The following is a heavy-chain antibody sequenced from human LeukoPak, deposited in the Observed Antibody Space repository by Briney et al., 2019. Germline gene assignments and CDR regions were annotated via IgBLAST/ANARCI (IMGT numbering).Heavy chain of an antibody. CDR3: ARRSTYGSGREVGALDC. Sequence: ASVKVSCKVSGYTLTELSMHWVRQAPGKGLEWMGGFDPEDGETIYAQKFQGRVTMTEDTSTDTAYMELSSLRSDDTAVYFCARRSTYGSGREVGALDCWGQGTLVTVSS. CDR1: GYTLTELS. D-gene: IGHD3-10*01. V-gene: IGHV1-24*01. CDR2: FDPEDGET. J-gene: IGHJ4*02.